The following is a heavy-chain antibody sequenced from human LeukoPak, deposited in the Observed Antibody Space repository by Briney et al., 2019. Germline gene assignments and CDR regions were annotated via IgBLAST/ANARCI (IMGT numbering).Heavy chain of an antibody. V-gene: IGHV3-23*01. CDR3: AKGASYYYGSGCKGSVDY. CDR2: ISGSGGST. CDR1: GFTFSSYA. D-gene: IGHD3-10*01. Sequence: PGGSLRLSCAASGFTFSSYAMSWVRQAPGKGLEWVSAISGSGGSTYYADSVKGRFTISRDNSKNTLYLQMNSLRAEDTAVYYCAKGASYYYGSGCKGSVDYWGQGTLVTVSS. J-gene: IGHJ4*02.